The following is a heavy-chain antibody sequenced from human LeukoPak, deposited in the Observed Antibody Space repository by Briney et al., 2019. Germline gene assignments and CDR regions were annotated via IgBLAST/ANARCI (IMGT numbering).Heavy chain of an antibody. V-gene: IGHV5-51*01. Sequence: GESLKISCKGSGYDFTSNWSGWVRQMPGKGLEWMGIIYPGDSDTRYGPSFQGQVIISTDKSINTAYLQWSSLKASDTAMYFCTIRYSGSYNDYWGQGTLVTVSS. CDR1: GYDFTSNW. J-gene: IGHJ4*02. CDR3: TIRYSGSYNDY. CDR2: IYPGDSDT. D-gene: IGHD1-26*01.